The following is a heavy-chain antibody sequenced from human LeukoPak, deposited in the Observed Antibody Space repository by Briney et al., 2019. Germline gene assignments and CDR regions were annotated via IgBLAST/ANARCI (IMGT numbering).Heavy chain of an antibody. V-gene: IGHV5-51*01. CDR2: IYPGDSDT. J-gene: IGHJ3*02. CDR1: GYSFTSYW. CDR3: ATRHYDFWSGYYPDAVDI. Sequence: GESLQISCKGSGYSFTSYWIGWVRQMPGKGLEWMGIIYPGDSDTRYSPSFQGQVTISADKSISTAYLQWSSLKASDTAMYYCATRHYDFWSGYYPDAVDIWGQGTMVTVSP. D-gene: IGHD3-3*01.